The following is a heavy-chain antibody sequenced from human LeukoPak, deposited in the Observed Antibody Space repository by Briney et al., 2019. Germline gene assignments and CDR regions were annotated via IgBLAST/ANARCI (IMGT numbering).Heavy chain of an antibody. CDR2: ISYDGSNK. D-gene: IGHD1-20*01. V-gene: IGHV3-30-3*01. CDR1: GFTFSSYA. CDR3: ARVNGTAGMIDY. Sequence: GGSLRLSRAASGFTFSSYAMHWVRQAPGKGLEWVAVISYDGSNKYYADSVKGRFTISRDNSKNTLYLQMNSLRAEDTAVYYCARVNGTAGMIDYWGQGTLVTVSS. J-gene: IGHJ4*02.